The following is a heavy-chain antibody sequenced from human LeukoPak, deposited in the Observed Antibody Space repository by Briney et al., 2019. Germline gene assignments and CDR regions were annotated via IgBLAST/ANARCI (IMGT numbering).Heavy chain of an antibody. D-gene: IGHD1-26*01. Sequence: PSETLSLTCTVYGGSFSDYYWNWIRQPPGKGLEWIGEINHSGSTNYNPSLKSRVTISVDTSKNQFSLKLSSVTAADTAVYYCAARTVVGATVYFDYWGQGTLVTVSS. CDR1: GGSFSDYY. J-gene: IGHJ4*02. V-gene: IGHV4-34*01. CDR3: AARTVVGATVYFDY. CDR2: INHSGST.